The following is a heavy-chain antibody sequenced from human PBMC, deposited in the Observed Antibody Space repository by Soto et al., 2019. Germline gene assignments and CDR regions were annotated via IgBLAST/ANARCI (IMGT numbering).Heavy chain of an antibody. D-gene: IGHD3-3*01. CDR2: IGAHNGDT. CDR1: GYAFNTGC. CDR3: ARDWRGAEGFDP. J-gene: IGHJ5*02. V-gene: IGHV1-18*01. Sequence: AAVMSFSCASGYAFNTGCFSCWRQAPGQGLEGMGWIGAHNGDTNYVQKLQGRVTMTTETSTTTSYMELRNLTSDDTAVYFCARDWRGAEGFDPWGQGTLVTVSS.